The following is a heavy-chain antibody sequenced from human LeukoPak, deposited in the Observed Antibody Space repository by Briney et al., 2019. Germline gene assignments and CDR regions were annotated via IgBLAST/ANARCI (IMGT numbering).Heavy chain of an antibody. CDR3: ASLYYVWGSYRYTGSYFDY. CDR2: IYYSGST. CDR1: GGSISSGDYY. V-gene: IGHV4-30-4*01. J-gene: IGHJ4*02. D-gene: IGHD3-16*02. Sequence: SETLSLTCTVSGGSISSGDYYWSWIRQPPGKGLEWIGYIYYSGSTYYNPSLKSRVTISVDTSKNQFSLKLSSVTAADTAVYYCASLYYVWGSYRYTGSYFDYWGQGTLVTVSS.